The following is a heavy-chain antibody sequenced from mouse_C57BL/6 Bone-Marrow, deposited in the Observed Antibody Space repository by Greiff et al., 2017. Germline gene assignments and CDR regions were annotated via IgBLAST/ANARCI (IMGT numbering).Heavy chain of an antibody. J-gene: IGHJ3*01. CDR2: IHPNSGST. V-gene: IGHV1-64*01. CDR1: GYTFTSYW. D-gene: IGHD2-5*01. CDR3: ARGGYSNYVWFAY. Sequence: QVQLKQPGAELVKPGASVKLSCKASGYTFTSYWMHWVKQRPGQGLEWIGMIHPNSGSTNYNEKFKSTATLTVDKSSSTAYMQLSSLTSEDSAVYYCARGGYSNYVWFAYWGQGTLVTVSA.